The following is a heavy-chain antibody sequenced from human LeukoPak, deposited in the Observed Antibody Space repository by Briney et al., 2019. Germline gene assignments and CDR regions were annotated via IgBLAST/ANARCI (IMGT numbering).Heavy chain of an antibody. CDR3: AKITVTTERSFDY. Sequence: VGSLRLSCAASGFTFSSYAMSWVRQATGKGLEGVSAISGSGGSTYYADSVKGRFTISRDNSKNTLYLQMNSLRAEDTAVYYCAKITVTTERSFDYWGQGTLVTVSS. J-gene: IGHJ4*02. V-gene: IGHV3-23*01. D-gene: IGHD4-17*01. CDR1: GFTFSSYA. CDR2: ISGSGGST.